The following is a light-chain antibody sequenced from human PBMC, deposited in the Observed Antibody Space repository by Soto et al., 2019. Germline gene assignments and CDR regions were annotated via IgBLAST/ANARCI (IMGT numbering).Light chain of an antibody. CDR3: QQYDNWLRT. CDR1: QSVSSN. Sequence: EIVMTQSPATLSVSPGERATLSCRASQSVSSNLAWYQQKPGQAPRLLIYGASTRATGFPERFSGIGSGTEFTLTISSLQSEDLAVYYCQQYDNWLRTFGQGTKLEIK. CDR2: GAS. V-gene: IGKV3-15*01. J-gene: IGKJ2*01.